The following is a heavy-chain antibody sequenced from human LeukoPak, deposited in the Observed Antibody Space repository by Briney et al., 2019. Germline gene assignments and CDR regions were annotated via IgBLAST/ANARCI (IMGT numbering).Heavy chain of an antibody. CDR3: ARDRGYSSNWWPVFDY. CDR2: INAGNGNT. D-gene: IGHD6-13*01. V-gene: IGHV1-3*01. CDR1: GYTFTSYA. J-gene: IGHJ4*02. Sequence: ASVKVSCKASGYTFTSYAMHWVRQAPGQRLEWMGWINAGNGNTKYSQKFQGRVTITRDTSASTAYMELSSLRSEDTAVYYCARDRGYSSNWWPVFDYWGQGTLVTVSS.